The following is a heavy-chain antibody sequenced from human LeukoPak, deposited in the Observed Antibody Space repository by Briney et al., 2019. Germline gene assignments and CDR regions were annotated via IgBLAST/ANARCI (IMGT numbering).Heavy chain of an antibody. CDR3: AKNVVVKRYIDY. CDR1: GFTFSNHA. D-gene: IGHD2-15*01. CDR2: ISGSGRAT. Sequence: GGSLRLSCAASGFTFSNHAMSWVRQTPGKGLQWVSVISGSGRATEYADSVKGRFTISRDNSKNTLSLQMNSLRVEDTAIYYCAKNVVVKRYIDYWGQGTLVTVSS. V-gene: IGHV3-23*01. J-gene: IGHJ4*02.